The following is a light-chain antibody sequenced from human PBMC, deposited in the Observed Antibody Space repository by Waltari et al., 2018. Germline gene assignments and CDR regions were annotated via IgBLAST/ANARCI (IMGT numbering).Light chain of an antibody. J-gene: IGKJ5*01. CDR2: RAS. V-gene: IGKV4-1*01. CDR1: QTVMYFSNTKGY. Sequence: DIVMTQSPDSLAVSLGERVTINCKSSQTVMYFSNTKGYLAWYQQKPGQPPKLLIYRASTRESGVPDRFSGSGSATNFTLTINSLQAEDVAVYWCQQYITSPVTFGQGTRLEIK. CDR3: QQYITSPVT.